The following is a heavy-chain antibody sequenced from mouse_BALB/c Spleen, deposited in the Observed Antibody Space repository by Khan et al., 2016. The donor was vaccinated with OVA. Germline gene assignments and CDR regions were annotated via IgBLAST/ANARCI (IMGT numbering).Heavy chain of an antibody. CDR2: INPSTDYT. D-gene: IGHD1-1*01. CDR3: VNHGSSAAWFTY. Sequence: QVQLKQSGAELAKPGASVKMSCKASGYTFTSYWMHWVKQRPGQGLEWIGYINPSTDYTEYNQKFKDKATLTVDKSSSTAYMQLTSLTSEDSAGYVCVNHGSSAAWFTYWGQGTLVTVSA. V-gene: IGHV1-7*01. J-gene: IGHJ3*01. CDR1: GYTFTSYW.